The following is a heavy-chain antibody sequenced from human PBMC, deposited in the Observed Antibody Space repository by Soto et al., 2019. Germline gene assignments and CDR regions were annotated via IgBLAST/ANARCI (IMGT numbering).Heavy chain of an antibody. J-gene: IGHJ3*02. CDR2: IIPIFGTA. Sequence: VASVKVSCKASGGTFSSYAISWVRQAPGQGLEWMGGIIPIFGTANYAQKFQGRVTITADESTSTAYMELSSLRSEDTAVYYCARYGGYSGYGAFGIWGQGTMVTVSS. V-gene: IGHV1-69*13. CDR1: GGTFSSYA. D-gene: IGHD5-12*01. CDR3: ARYGGYSGYGAFGI.